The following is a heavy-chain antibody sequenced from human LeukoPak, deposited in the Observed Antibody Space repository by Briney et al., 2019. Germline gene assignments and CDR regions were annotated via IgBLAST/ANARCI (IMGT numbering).Heavy chain of an antibody. CDR2: INHSGST. D-gene: IGHD6-13*01. V-gene: IGHV4-34*01. CDR3: ARGLAAAGPYFDY. CDR1: GGSFSGYY. J-gene: IGHJ4*02. Sequence: PSEILSLTCAVYGGSFSGYYWSWIRQPPGKGLEWIGEINHSGSTNYNPSLKSRVTISVDTSKNQFSLKLSSVTAADTAVYYCARGLAAAGPYFDYWGQGTLVTVSS.